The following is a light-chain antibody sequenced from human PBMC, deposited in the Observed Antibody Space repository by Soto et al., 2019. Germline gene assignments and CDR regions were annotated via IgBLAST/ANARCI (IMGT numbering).Light chain of an antibody. V-gene: IGLV2-11*01. CDR2: DVS. Sequence: QSALTQPRSVSGSPGQSVTISCTGTSSDVGGYNYVSWYQQHPGKAPKLMIYDVSKRPSGVPDRFSGSKSGNKASLTISGLQAEDEADYYCCSYAGSYTLVFGGGTKLTV. J-gene: IGLJ2*01. CDR3: CSYAGSYTLV. CDR1: SSDVGGYNY.